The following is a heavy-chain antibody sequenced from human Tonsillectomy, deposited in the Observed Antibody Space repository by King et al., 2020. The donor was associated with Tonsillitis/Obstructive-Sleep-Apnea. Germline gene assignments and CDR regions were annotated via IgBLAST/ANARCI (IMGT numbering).Heavy chain of an antibody. CDR2: IKQDGSEK. V-gene: IGHV3-7*03. Sequence: VQLVESGGGLVQPGGSLRLSCAASGFTFSNYWVYWVRQAPGKGLEWVANIKQDGSEKYYVDSVKGRFTISRDNAKNSLYLQMNSLRAEDTAVYYCARDKAGGWYFDLWGSGTLVTVSS. D-gene: IGHD3-10*01. CDR3: ARDKAGGWYFDL. CDR1: GFTFSNYW. J-gene: IGHJ2*01.